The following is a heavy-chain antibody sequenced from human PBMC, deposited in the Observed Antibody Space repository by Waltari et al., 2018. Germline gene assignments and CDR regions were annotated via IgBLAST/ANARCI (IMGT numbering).Heavy chain of an antibody. CDR2: INPNSGGT. Sequence: QVQLVQSGAEVKKPGASVKVSCKASGYTFTGYYMHWVRQAPGQRLEWMGWINPNSGGTNYAQKFQGRVTMTRDTSISTAYMELSRLRSDDTAVYYCARPGTLTAAADAFDIWGQGTMVTVSS. CDR3: ARPGTLTAAADAFDI. CDR1: GYTFTGYY. D-gene: IGHD6-13*01. V-gene: IGHV1-2*02. J-gene: IGHJ3*02.